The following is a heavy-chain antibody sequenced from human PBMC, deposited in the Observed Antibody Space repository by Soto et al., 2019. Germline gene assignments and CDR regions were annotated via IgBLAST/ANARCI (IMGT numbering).Heavy chain of an antibody. CDR1: GGTFSTYE. V-gene: IGHV1-69*01. D-gene: IGHD5-12*01. J-gene: IGHJ4*02. Sequence: QLVQSGAEGKKPGSTVKVSCKASGGTFSTYEINWVRQTPGQGLEWVGSIIPIFDTTNYAQDFQGRVTITADESTSIAYMELSSLKSDDTAVYYCARGRATTYYFDYWGQGTLVTVSS. CDR2: IIPIFDTT. CDR3: ARGRATTYYFDY.